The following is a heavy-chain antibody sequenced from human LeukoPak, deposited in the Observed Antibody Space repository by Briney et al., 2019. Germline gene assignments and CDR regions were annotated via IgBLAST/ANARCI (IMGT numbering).Heavy chain of an antibody. Sequence: PGGSLRLSCAASGFTFSSYSMNWVRQAPGKGLEWVSYISSSSTIYYADSVKGRFTISRDNAKNSLYLQMNSLRAEDTAVYYCARELGVEMATITLDIDYWGQGTLVTVSS. J-gene: IGHJ4*02. D-gene: IGHD5-24*01. V-gene: IGHV3-48*04. CDR2: ISSSSTI. CDR1: GFTFSSYS. CDR3: ARELGVEMATITLDIDY.